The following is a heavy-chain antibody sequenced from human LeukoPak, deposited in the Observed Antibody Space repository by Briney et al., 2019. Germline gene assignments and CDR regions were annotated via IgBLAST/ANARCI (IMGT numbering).Heavy chain of an antibody. D-gene: IGHD1-7*01. V-gene: IGHV1-2*02. J-gene: IGHJ4*02. CDR1: GYTFTGYY. Sequence: GASVKVSCKASGYTFTGYYMHWVRQAPGQGLEWMGWINPNSGGTNYAQKFQGRVTITADKSTSTAYMELSSLRSEDTAVYYCARALTGTSIDYWGQGTLVTVSS. CDR3: ARALTGTSIDY. CDR2: INPNSGGT.